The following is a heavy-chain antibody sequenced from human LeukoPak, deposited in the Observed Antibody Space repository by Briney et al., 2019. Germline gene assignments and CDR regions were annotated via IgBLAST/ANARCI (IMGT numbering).Heavy chain of an antibody. D-gene: IGHD3-10*01. J-gene: IGHJ4*02. CDR3: VIGSGLFDY. CDR2: ISSGSSYI. V-gene: IGHV3-21*01. CDR1: GFTFSDYN. Sequence: GGSLRLSCAASGFTFSDYNMNWVRQAPGKGLEWVSSISSGSSYIYYADSVKGRSTISRDNTKYSLYLQMNSLRAEDTAAYYCVIGSGLFDYWGQGTLVTVSS.